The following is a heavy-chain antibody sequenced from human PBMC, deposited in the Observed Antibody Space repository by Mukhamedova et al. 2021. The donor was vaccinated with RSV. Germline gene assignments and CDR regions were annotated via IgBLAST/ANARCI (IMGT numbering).Heavy chain of an antibody. CDR3: ARDGPSSGYPFFIYY. D-gene: IGHD3-22*01. Sequence: GLEWVAVISYDGSNKYYADSVKGRFTISRDNSKNTLYLQMNSLRAEDTAVYYCARDGPSSGYPFFIYYWGQGTLVTVSS. CDR2: ISYDGSNK. V-gene: IGHV3-30*04. J-gene: IGHJ4*02.